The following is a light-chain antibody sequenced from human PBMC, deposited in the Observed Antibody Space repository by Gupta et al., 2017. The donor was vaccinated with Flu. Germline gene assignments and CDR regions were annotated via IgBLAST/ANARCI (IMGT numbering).Light chain of an antibody. Sequence: QSALTQPASVSGSTGQSINIPCTGTSSDVGGFKYVSWYQHHPGRAPKLMIYEVTYRPSGISSRFSGSKSGNTASLTISGRQAEDEADYYCYSYTSTTTLGVFGGGTKLTVL. CDR2: EVT. V-gene: IGLV2-14*01. CDR3: YSYTSTTTLGV. CDR1: SSDVGGFKY. J-gene: IGLJ3*02.